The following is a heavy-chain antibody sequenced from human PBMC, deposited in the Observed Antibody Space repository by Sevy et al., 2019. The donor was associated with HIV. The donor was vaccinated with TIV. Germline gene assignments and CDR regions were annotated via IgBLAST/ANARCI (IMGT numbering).Heavy chain of an antibody. CDR2: INHSGST. Sequence: SETLSLTCAVYGGSFSGYYWSWIRQPPGKGPEWIGEINHSGSTNYNPSLKSRVTISVDTSKNQFSLKLSSVTAADTAVYYCARGLLPGIAVAGLDYWGQGTLVTVSS. V-gene: IGHV4-34*01. D-gene: IGHD6-19*01. CDR1: GGSFSGYY. CDR3: ARGLLPGIAVAGLDY. J-gene: IGHJ4*02.